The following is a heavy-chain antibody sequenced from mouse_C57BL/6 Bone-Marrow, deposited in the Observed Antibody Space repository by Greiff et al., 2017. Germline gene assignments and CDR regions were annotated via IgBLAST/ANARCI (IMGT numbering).Heavy chain of an antibody. V-gene: IGHV14-2*01. D-gene: IGHD1-1*01. CDR2: IDPEDGET. Sequence: EVQLQQSGAELVKPGASVKLSCTASGFNIKDYYIHWVKQRTEQGLEWIGRIDPEDGETKYAPKFQDKATITADTSSNTADLQLSSLTSEDTAVYYCTRSLSYYGTNYWGQGTTLTVSS. J-gene: IGHJ2*01. CDR3: TRSLSYYGTNY. CDR1: GFNIKDYY.